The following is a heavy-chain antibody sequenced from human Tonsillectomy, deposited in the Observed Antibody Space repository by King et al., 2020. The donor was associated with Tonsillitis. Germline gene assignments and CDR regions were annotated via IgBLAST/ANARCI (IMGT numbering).Heavy chain of an antibody. V-gene: IGHV4-39*01. CDR3: VRHGRGVVTADY. Sequence: QLQESGPGLVKPSETLSLTCNVSGDSITGSGYYWGWIRQPPGKGLEWIGSIYYTGYTYNNPSLKSRVTMSVDTSQNQFSLKLNSVTASDTAVFYCVRHGRGVVTADYWGQGTLVTVSS. CDR2: IYYTGYT. CDR1: GDSITGSGYY. J-gene: IGHJ4*02. D-gene: IGHD2-21*02.